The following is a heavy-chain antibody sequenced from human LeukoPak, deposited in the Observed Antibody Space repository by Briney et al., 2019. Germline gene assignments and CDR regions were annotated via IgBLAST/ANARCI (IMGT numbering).Heavy chain of an antibody. Sequence: PGGSLRLSCVASGFTFDDYAMHWVRQAPGKGLEWVSGISWNSGSIGYADSVKGRFTISRDNAKNSLYLQMNSLRAEDTALYYCAKDIRGYSYGFDYWGQGTLVTVSS. CDR3: AKDIRGYSYGFDY. CDR1: GFTFDDYA. D-gene: IGHD5-18*01. V-gene: IGHV3-9*01. CDR2: ISWNSGSI. J-gene: IGHJ4*02.